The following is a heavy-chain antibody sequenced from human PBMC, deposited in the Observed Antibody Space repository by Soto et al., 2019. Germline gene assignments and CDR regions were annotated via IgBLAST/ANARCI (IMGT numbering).Heavy chain of an antibody. V-gene: IGHV4-59*08. CDR1: GGSISSYY. J-gene: IGHJ4*02. Sequence: SETLSLTCTVSGGSISSYYWSWIRQPPGKGLEWIGYIYYTGSTNSNPSLKSRVTISVGTSKNQFSLQLRSVTAADTAVYYCASGYGALFDYWGQGTLVTVSS. D-gene: IGHD5-12*01. CDR3: ASGYGALFDY. CDR2: IYYTGST.